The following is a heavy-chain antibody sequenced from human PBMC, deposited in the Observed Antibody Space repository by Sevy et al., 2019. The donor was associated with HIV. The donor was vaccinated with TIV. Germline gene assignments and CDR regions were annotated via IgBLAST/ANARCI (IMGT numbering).Heavy chain of an antibody. CDR2: ISHDGSSK. CDR1: GFTFSSFG. J-gene: IGHJ4*02. CDR3: AKQGGYCSNGVCYRAFDY. V-gene: IGHV3-30*18. Sequence: GGSLRLSCAASGFTFSSFGMHWVRQAPGKGLEWVAIISHDGSSKIYADSVKGRFTISRDNSKNTLYLPMDSLRADDTAVYYCAKQGGYCSNGVCYRAFDYWGQGTLVTVSS. D-gene: IGHD2-8*01.